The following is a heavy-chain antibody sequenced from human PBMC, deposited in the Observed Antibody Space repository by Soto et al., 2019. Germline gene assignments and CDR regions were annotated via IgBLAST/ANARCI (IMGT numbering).Heavy chain of an antibody. CDR1: GDSVSSNSAA. D-gene: IGHD1-7*01. Sequence: QVQLQESGPGLVKPSQTLSLTCVISGDSVSSNSAAWNWIRLSPSRGLEWLARTYYRSRWYNDYAVSVRRRITVNPDTTKNQFSLQLTSVTPEDTAVYYCAGTTSHHWLYMDVWGKGAPVTVSS. J-gene: IGHJ6*03. CDR3: AGTTSHHWLYMDV. V-gene: IGHV6-1*01. CDR2: TYYRSRWYN.